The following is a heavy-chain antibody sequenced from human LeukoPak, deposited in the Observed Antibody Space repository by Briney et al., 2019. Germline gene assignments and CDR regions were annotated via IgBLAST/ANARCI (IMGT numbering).Heavy chain of an antibody. V-gene: IGHV3-30*18. CDR3: AKDSPYNWNYVPYYYYGMDV. J-gene: IGHJ6*02. D-gene: IGHD1-7*01. CDR1: GFTFSSYG. CDR2: ISYDGSNK. Sequence: GGSLRLSCAASGFTFSSYGMHWVRQAPGKGLEWVAVISYDGSNKHYADSVKGRFTISRDNSKNTLYLQMNSPRAEDTAVYYCAKDSPYNWNYVPYYYYGMDVWGQGTTVTVSS.